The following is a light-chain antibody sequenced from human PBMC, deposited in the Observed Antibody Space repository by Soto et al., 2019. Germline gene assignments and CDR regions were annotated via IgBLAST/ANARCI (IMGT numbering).Light chain of an antibody. CDR3: QEDNSYSSWT. CDR1: QSTRVW. V-gene: IGKV1-5*01. CDR2: DAS. J-gene: IGKJ1*01. Sequence: DIQMTQSPSTLSASVGDRVTITCRASQSTRVWLAWYQQKPGKAPKILIYDASILKSGVPSRLSGSGSGTECSLSISSPQPDNFATHYGQEDNSYSSWTVGQGTEVEI.